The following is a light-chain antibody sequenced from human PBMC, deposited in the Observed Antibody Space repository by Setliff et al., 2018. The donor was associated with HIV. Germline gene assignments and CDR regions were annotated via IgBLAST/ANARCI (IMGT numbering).Light chain of an antibody. J-gene: IGLJ2*01. V-gene: IGLV1-51*01. CDR1: SSNIANNY. CDR3: GTWDTSLRAVI. CDR2: GNN. Sequence: QSVLTQPPSVSAAPGQKVTISCSGSSSNIANNYVCWYQHLPGTVPKLLVCGNNKRPSGIPDRFSGSRSGTSATLGITGLQTGDEADYYCGTWDTSLRAVIFGGGTKVTVL.